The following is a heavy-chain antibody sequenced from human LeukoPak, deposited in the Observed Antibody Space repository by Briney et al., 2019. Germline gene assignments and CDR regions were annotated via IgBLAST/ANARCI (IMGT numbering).Heavy chain of an antibody. CDR1: GFTLSPYW. V-gene: IGHV3-7*01. CDR2: INQDGSEK. CDR3: ARVRGFYYYMDV. Sequence: GGSLRLSCAASGFTLSPYWMSWVRQAPGKGPEWVANINQDGSEKYYVDSVKGRFTISRDNAKNSLYLQMNSLRAEDSAVYYCARVRGFYYYMDVWGKGTTVTVSS. J-gene: IGHJ6*03.